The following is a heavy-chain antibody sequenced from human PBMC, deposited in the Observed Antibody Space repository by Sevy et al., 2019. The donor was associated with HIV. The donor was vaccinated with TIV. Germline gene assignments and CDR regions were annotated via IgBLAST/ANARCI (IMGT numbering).Heavy chain of an antibody. CDR3: ASPLLYWLY. Sequence: SETLSLTCTVSGGSISSNNYYWGWIRQPPGKGLEWIGSISYSGNTYYRPSLKSRVTISADTSKNQFSLNLSSVTAADTAVYYCASPLLYWLYWGQGTLVTVSS. CDR2: ISYSGNT. V-gene: IGHV4-39*01. CDR1: GGSISSNNYY. D-gene: IGHD2-8*02. J-gene: IGHJ4*02.